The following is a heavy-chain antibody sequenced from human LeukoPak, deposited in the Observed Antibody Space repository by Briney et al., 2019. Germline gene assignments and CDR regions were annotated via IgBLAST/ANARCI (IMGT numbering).Heavy chain of an antibody. D-gene: IGHD7-27*01. Sequence: GGSLRLSCAASGLNFRKSWMTWVRQAPGRGLEWVASIRDDGSENFYVDSAKGRFTISRDNAKNSLYLQMNSLRAEDTAVYYCTNWGDAWGLDFWGQGILVSVSS. CDR3: TNWGDAWGLDF. CDR2: IRDDGSEN. V-gene: IGHV3-7*01. J-gene: IGHJ4*02. CDR1: GLNFRKSW.